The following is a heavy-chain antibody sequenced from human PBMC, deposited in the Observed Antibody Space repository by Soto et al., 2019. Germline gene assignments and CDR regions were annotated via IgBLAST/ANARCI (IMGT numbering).Heavy chain of an antibody. CDR1: GFTFSSYA. V-gene: IGHV3-30-3*01. CDR2: ISYDGSNK. D-gene: IGHD5-18*01. CDR3: ARQPGGYSYVDY. J-gene: IGHJ4*02. Sequence: QVQLLESGGGVVQPGRSLRLSCAASGFTFSSYAMHWVRQAPGKGLEWVAVISYDGSNKYYADSVKGRFTISRDNSKNTLYLQMNSLRAEDTAVYYCARQPGGYSYVDYWGQGTLVTVSS.